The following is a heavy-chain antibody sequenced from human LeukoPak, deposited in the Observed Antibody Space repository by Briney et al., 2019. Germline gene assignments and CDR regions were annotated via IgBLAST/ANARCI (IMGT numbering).Heavy chain of an antibody. V-gene: IGHV3-7*03. Sequence: GGSLRLSCAASEFTLSSYWMAWVRQAPGKGLAWVANIKQDGSEKYYVDSVKGRFTISRDNARNSLYLQMNSLRAEDTAVYYCANSPRILWFDPWGQGTLVTVSS. CDR1: EFTLSSYW. CDR3: ANSPRILWFDP. CDR2: IKQDGSEK. D-gene: IGHD3-3*01. J-gene: IGHJ5*02.